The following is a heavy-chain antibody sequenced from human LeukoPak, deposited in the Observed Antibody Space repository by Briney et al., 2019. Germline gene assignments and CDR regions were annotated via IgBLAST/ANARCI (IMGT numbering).Heavy chain of an antibody. D-gene: IGHD3-22*01. J-gene: IGHJ4*02. CDR3: ARFQWGGWGSSGQRFDY. CDR2: IYYSGST. V-gene: IGHV4-59*01. CDR1: GGSISSYY. Sequence: PSETLSLTCTVSGGSISSYYWSWIRQPPGKGLEWIGYIYYSGSTNYNPSLKSRVTISVDTSKNQFSLKLSSVTAADTAVYNCARFQWGGWGSSGQRFDYWGQGTLVTVSS.